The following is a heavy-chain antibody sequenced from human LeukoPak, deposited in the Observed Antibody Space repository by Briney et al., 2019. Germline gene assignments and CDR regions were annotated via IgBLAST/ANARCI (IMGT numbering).Heavy chain of an antibody. CDR2: ISYDGSNK. Sequence: GGSLRLSCAASGFTFSSYAMHWLRQAPGKGLEGVALISYDGSNKYYADSVKGRFTISRDNSKNTLYLQMTSLRAEDTAVYYCARPRYYYDSSGYFDYWGQGTLVTVYS. CDR1: GFTFSSYA. D-gene: IGHD3-22*01. CDR3: ARPRYYYDSSGYFDY. J-gene: IGHJ4*02. V-gene: IGHV3-30-3*01.